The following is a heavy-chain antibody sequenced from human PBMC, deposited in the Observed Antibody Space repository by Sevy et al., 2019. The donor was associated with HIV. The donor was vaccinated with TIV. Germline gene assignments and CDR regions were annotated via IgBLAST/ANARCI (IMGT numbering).Heavy chain of an antibody. CDR3: ARGPDLARFDF. CDR2: ISSSGSTI. CDR1: GFSFSRYA. Sequence: GGSLRLSCAASGFSFSRYAMKWVRQAPGKGLEWVSYISSSGSTIYYADSVKGRFTISRDNVKNSLYLQMNSLRAEDTALYYCARGPDLARFDFWGQGTLVTVSS. V-gene: IGHV3-48*01. J-gene: IGHJ4*02.